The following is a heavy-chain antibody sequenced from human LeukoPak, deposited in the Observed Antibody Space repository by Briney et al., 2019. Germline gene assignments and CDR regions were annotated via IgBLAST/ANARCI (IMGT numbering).Heavy chain of an antibody. CDR1: GFTFSSYG. J-gene: IGHJ4*02. D-gene: IGHD4-17*01. CDR2: IWYDGSNK. V-gene: IGHV3-33*06. Sequence: GRSLRLPCAASGFTFSSYGMHWVRQAPGKGLEWVAVIWYDGSNKYYADSVKGRFTISRDNSKNTLYLQMNSLRAEDTAVYYCAKDRGYGDYADYFVYWGQGTLVTVSS. CDR3: AKDRGYGDYADYFVY.